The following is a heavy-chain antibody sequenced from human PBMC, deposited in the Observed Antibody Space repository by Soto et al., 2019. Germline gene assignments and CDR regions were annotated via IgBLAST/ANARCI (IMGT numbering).Heavy chain of an antibody. V-gene: IGHV3-23*01. Sequence: SLRLSCAASGFTFSSYAMSWVRQAPGKGLEWVSAISGSGGSTYYADSVKGRFTISRDNSKNTLYLQMNSLRAEDTAVYYCAKGKHYYDSSGYLNWFDPWGQGTLVTVSS. J-gene: IGHJ5*02. CDR2: ISGSGGST. CDR1: GFTFSSYA. D-gene: IGHD3-22*01. CDR3: AKGKHYYDSSGYLNWFDP.